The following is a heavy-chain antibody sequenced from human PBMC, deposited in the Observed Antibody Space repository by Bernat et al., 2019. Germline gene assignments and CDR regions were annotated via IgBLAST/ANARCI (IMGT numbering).Heavy chain of an antibody. D-gene: IGHD1-26*01. Sequence: EVQLVESGGGLVQPGGSLRLSCTASGFTFSNYALHWVRQAPGKGLEYVSGITSNGGSTYYANSVKGRFTVSRDNSENTQYLQMGSLRPEDMAVYYCARGRMPTTTPYFDYWGQGTLVTVSS. V-gene: IGHV3-64*01. J-gene: IGHJ4*02. CDR3: ARGRMPTTTPYFDY. CDR2: ITSNGGST. CDR1: GFTFSNYA.